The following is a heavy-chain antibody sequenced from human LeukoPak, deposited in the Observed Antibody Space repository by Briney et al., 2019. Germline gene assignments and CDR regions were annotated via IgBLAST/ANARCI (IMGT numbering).Heavy chain of an antibody. CDR2: IYYSGST. V-gene: IGHV4-39*07. Sequence: TXTVXGGSISSSSYYWGWIRQPPGKGLEWIGSIYYSGSTYYNPSLKSRITITVDTSKNQFSLKLSAVTAADTAVYXXXXVPMVRGVDYWGQGTLVTVSS. CDR3: XXVPMVRGVDY. J-gene: IGHJ4*02. CDR1: GGSISSSSYY. D-gene: IGHD3-10*01.